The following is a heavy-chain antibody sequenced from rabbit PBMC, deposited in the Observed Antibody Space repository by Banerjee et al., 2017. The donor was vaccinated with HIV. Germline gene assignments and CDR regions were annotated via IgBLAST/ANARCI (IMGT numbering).Heavy chain of an antibody. CDR1: GFDFSSNA. CDR2: IYAGDGST. V-gene: IGHV1S47*01. D-gene: IGHD4-2*01. J-gene: IGHJ3*01. CDR3: ARHYVGSNCLDL. Sequence: EESGGDLVKPGASLTLTCKASGFDFSSNAMCWVRQAPGKGPEWIACIYAGDGSTDYASWVNGRFTIASDNAQNTVDLQMTGLTAADTATYFCARHYVGSNCLDLWGQGTLVTVS.